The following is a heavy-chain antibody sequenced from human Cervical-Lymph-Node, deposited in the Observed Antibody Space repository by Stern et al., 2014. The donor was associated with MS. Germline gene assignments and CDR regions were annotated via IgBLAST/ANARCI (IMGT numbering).Heavy chain of an antibody. J-gene: IGHJ6*02. CDR3: ARDTVPGAFYGMDV. CDR1: GYTFTTYF. D-gene: IGHD2-2*01. CDR2: INPNLGAT. Sequence: QVQLMQSGAEVKKPGASVKVSCKASGYTFTTYFMYWVRQAPGQGLEWMGIINPNLGATYYAPKFQSRVTMTRDTSTSTVYMELSSLRSEDTATYYCARDTVPGAFYGMDVWGQGTTVTVSS. V-gene: IGHV1-46*01.